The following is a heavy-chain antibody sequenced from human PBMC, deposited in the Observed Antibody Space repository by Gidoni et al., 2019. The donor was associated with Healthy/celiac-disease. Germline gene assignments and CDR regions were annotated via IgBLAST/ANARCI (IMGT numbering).Heavy chain of an antibody. CDR2: ISSSSSYT. CDR3: ARDRWGYSSSLNYYYGMDV. J-gene: IGHJ6*02. CDR1: GFTFSYYY. D-gene: IGHD6-13*01. Sequence: QVQLVESGGGLVKPGGSLRLSCAASGFTFSYYYMSWIRQAPGKGLEWVSYISSSSSYTNYADSVKGRFTISRDNAKNSLYLQMNSLRAEDTAVYYCARDRWGYSSSLNYYYGMDVWGQGTTVTVSS. V-gene: IGHV3-11*05.